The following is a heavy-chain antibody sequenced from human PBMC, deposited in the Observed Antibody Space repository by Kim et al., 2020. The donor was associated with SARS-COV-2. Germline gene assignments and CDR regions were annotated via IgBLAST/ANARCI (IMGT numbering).Heavy chain of an antibody. CDR2: INHSGST. Sequence: SETLSLTCAVYGGSFSGYYWSWIRQPRGKGLEWIGEINHSGSTNYNPSLKSRVTISVDTSKNQFSLKLSSVTAADKAVYYCARALHTAPYYYYGMEVLG. J-gene: IGHJ6*02. V-gene: IGHV4-34*01. D-gene: IGHD5-18*01. CDR1: GGSFSGYY. CDR3: ARALHTAPYYYYGMEV.